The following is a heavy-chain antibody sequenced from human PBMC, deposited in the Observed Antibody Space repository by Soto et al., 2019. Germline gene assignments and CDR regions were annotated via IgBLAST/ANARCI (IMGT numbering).Heavy chain of an antibody. CDR1: GPSISSGGYY. Sequence: SKTLSLTCTVSGPSISSGGYYWSWIRQPPGKGLECIGYIYSSGSTFYNPSLKSRVTISVDTSKNQFSLRLSSVTAADTAVYFCVRGVRSLHWFDPWGQGALVTVSS. CDR3: VRGVRSLHWFDP. J-gene: IGHJ5*02. CDR2: IYSSGST. V-gene: IGHV4-31*03.